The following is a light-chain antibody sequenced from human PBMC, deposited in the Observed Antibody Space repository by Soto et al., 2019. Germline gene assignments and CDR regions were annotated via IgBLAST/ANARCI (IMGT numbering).Light chain of an antibody. CDR1: QSISSY. J-gene: IGKJ1*01. CDR3: QQSDFTPTWT. CDR2: SAS. Sequence: TQMTQSPSSLSASVGDRVTISCRPSQSISSYLNWYQQKPGKAPKLLIYSASNLQSGVPSRFSGSGSGTDFTLTISSLQPEDFAAYYCQQSDFTPTWTFGQGTKVDIK. V-gene: IGKV1-39*01.